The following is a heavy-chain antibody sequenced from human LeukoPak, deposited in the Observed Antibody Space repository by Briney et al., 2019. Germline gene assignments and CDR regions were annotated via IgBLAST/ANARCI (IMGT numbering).Heavy chain of an antibody. Sequence: SQTLSLTCTVSGGSFSSGNFYWYWIRQYPGRGLEWIGYIYYSGRAYYNPSLKSRVTISVDTSKKQFSLTLSTVTAADTAMYYCARAGGSGNSTYYFDYWGQGTQVTVSS. D-gene: IGHD3-10*01. CDR2: IYYSGRA. J-gene: IGHJ4*02. V-gene: IGHV4-31*03. CDR1: GGSFSSGNFY. CDR3: ARAGGSGNSTYYFDY.